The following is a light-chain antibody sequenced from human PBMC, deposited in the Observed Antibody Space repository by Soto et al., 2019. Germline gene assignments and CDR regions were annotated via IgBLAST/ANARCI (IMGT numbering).Light chain of an antibody. Sequence: EIVLTQSPATLSLSTGERATLSCRASQSISKYLAWYQQKPGQAPRLLIYDASNRATGIPARFSGSGSGTDFTLTISSLEPEDFAVYYCQQRINWPLTFGGGAKVE. CDR2: DAS. V-gene: IGKV3-11*01. CDR3: QQRINWPLT. J-gene: IGKJ4*01. CDR1: QSISKY.